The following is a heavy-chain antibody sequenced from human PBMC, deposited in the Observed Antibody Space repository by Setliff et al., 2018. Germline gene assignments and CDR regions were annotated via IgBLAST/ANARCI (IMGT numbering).Heavy chain of an antibody. CDR3: ARASRYGTIRYRGDYYMDV. Sequence: ASVKVSCKASGGTFSSYAISWVRQAPGQGLEWMGYINTRTGNPMYAQGFTGRVVFSLDTSVSTAYLQISSLKADDTAVYYCARASRYGTIRYRGDYYMDVWGKGTTVTVSS. D-gene: IGHD5-12*01. CDR1: GGTFSSYA. CDR2: INTRTGNP. V-gene: IGHV7-4-1*02. J-gene: IGHJ6*03.